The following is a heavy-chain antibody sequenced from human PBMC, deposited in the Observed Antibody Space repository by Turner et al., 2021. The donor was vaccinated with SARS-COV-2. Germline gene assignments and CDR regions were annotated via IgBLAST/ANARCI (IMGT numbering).Heavy chain of an antibody. Sequence: EVQLVESGGGLVMAGGSRTLCCAASGFTSSSYSMTWVRQAPGKGLEWVSSIYSSSSYIYDAASVKGRFTISRDNKKNSLYQKMNSMGAEDTAVYYCARDCSIASCDAWGQGTLVTVSS. CDR3: ARDCSIASCDA. CDR2: IYSSSSYI. D-gene: IGHD2-2*01. V-gene: IGHV3-21*01. J-gene: IGHJ5*02. CDR1: GFTSSSYS.